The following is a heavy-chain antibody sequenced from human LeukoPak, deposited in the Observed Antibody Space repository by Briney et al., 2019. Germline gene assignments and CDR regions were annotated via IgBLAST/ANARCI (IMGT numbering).Heavy chain of an antibody. CDR1: GGSISSSSYY. Sequence: SETLSLTCTVSGGSISSSSYYWGWIRQPPGKGLEWIGSIYYRGSTYYNPSLKSRVTISVDKSKNQFSLKLSSVTAADTAVYYCTQRVYDFWSGYYFDYWGQGTLVTVSS. CDR2: IYYRGST. CDR3: TQRVYDFWSGYYFDY. V-gene: IGHV4-39*07. J-gene: IGHJ4*02. D-gene: IGHD3-3*01.